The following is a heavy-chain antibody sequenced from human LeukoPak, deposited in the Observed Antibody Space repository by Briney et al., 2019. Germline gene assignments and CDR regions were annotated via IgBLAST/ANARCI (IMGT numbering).Heavy chain of an antibody. CDR1: RFTFSSYT. CDR2: ISGSSGYI. Sequence: GGSLRLSCAASRFTFSSYTMNWVRQAPGTGLEWVSSISGSSGYIYYADSVKGRFTISRDNAKNSLYLQMNSLRAEDTAVYYCARGGYSSSWPFLWGQGTLVTVSS. CDR3: ARGGYSSSWPFL. D-gene: IGHD6-13*01. J-gene: IGHJ4*02. V-gene: IGHV3-21*01.